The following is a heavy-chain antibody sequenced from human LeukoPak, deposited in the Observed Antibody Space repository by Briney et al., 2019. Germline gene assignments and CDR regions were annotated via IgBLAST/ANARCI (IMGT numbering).Heavy chain of an antibody. CDR2: INPNSGGT. CDR3: ARDGFGYSGYDYNY. V-gene: IGHV1-2*02. D-gene: IGHD5-12*01. CDR1: GYTFTGYY. Sequence: GASVKVSCKASGYTFTGYYMHWVRQAPGQGLEWMGWINPNSGGTNYAQKFQGRVTMTRDTSISTAYMELSRLRSDDTAVYYCARDGFGYSGYDYNYRGQGTLVTVSS. J-gene: IGHJ4*02.